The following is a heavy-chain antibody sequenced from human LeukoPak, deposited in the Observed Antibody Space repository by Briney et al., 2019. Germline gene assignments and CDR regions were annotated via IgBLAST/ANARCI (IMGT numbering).Heavy chain of an antibody. CDR3: ARGPFIAVAGPSYDY. Sequence: GASVKVSCKASGGTFSSYAISWVRQAPGQGLEWMGGIIPFFGTANYAQKFQGRVTITADESTSTAYMELSSLRSEDTAVYYCARGPFIAVAGPSYDYWGQGTLVTVSS. D-gene: IGHD6-19*01. V-gene: IGHV1-69*13. CDR2: IIPFFGTA. CDR1: GGTFSSYA. J-gene: IGHJ4*02.